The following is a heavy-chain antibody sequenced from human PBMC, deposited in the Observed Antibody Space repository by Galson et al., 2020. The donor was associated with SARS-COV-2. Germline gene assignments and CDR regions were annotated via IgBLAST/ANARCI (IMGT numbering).Heavy chain of an antibody. V-gene: IGHV3-15*05. D-gene: IGHD3-22*01. CDR1: GFTFSDAF. CDR2: IKSKRGGETR. CDR3: THDSSGYFTFHY. Sequence: GESLKISCAVSGFTFSDAFMVWVRQAPGKGLEWVGRIKSKRGGETRDYAAPLKGRFSISRDDSKNTVYLQISSLQTEDTAVYFCTHDSSGYFTFHYWGQGALVTVSS. J-gene: IGHJ4*02.